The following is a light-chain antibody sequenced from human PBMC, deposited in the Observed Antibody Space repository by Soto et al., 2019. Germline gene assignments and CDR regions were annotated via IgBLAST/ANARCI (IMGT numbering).Light chain of an antibody. Sequence: EIVMTQSPATLSVSPGDRATLSCRASQSVFSSLAWYQQKPGQAPRLLIYGAATRATGIPARFSGSGSGTEFPLTISSLQSEDFAVYYCKQYHNWPAFGQGTKVEIK. CDR2: GAA. J-gene: IGKJ1*01. CDR3: KQYHNWPA. V-gene: IGKV3-15*01. CDR1: QSVFSS.